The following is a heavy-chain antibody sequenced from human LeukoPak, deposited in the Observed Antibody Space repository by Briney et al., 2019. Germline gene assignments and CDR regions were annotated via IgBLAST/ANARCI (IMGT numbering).Heavy chain of an antibody. Sequence: GGSLRLSCAASGFTFSSYWMSWVRQAPGKGLEWVSAISGSGGSTYYADSVKGRFTISRDNSKNTLYLQMNSLRAEDTAVYYCARDLHGSGSFSSNGDYWGQGTLVTVSS. V-gene: IGHV3-23*01. J-gene: IGHJ4*02. CDR3: ARDLHGSGSFSSNGDY. D-gene: IGHD3-10*01. CDR1: GFTFSSYW. CDR2: ISGSGGST.